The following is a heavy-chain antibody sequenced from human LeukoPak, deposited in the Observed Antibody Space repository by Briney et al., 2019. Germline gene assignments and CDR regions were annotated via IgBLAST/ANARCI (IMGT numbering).Heavy chain of an antibody. CDR1: GGSISSYY. CDR2: IYTSGST. J-gene: IGHJ5*02. V-gene: IGHV4-4*07. CDR3: ARDGYSSSSGWFDP. D-gene: IGHD6-6*01. Sequence: SETLSLTCTVSGGSISSYYWSWIRQPAGKGLEWIGRIYTSGSTNYNPSLKSRVTMSVDTSKNQFPLKLSSVTAADTAVYYCARDGYSSSSGWFDPWGQGTLVTVSS.